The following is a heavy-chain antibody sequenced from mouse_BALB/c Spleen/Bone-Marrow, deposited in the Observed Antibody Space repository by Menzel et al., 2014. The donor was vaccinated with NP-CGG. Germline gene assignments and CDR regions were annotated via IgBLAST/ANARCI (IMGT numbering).Heavy chain of an antibody. CDR2: ISSGSSTI. Sequence: EVKLVESGGGLVQPGGSRKLSCAASGFTFSSFGMHWVRQAPEKGPEWVAYISSGSSTIYYGDTGMGRFTISRDNPKNTLCLQITSLRSEDTATYYCVRSGSSSGYFDYWGQGTTLTVAS. D-gene: IGHD1-1*01. V-gene: IGHV5-17*02. CDR3: VRSGSSSGYFDY. CDR1: GFTFSSFG. J-gene: IGHJ2*01.